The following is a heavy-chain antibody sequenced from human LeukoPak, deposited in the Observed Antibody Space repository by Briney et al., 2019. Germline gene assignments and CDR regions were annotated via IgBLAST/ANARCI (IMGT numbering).Heavy chain of an antibody. J-gene: IGHJ4*02. CDR2: ISYDGSNK. D-gene: IGHD3-3*01. CDR3: ARGGLEWLFVYY. V-gene: IGHV3-30-3*01. CDR1: GFTFSSYA. Sequence: GGSLRLSCAASGFTFSSYAMHWVRQAPGKGLEWVAVISYDGSNKYYADSVKGRFTISRDNSKNTLYLQMNSLRAEDTAVYYCARGGLEWLFVYYWGQGTLVTVSS.